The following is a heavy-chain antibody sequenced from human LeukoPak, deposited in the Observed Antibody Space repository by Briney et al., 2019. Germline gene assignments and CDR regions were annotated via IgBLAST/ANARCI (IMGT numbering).Heavy chain of an antibody. CDR2: IRYDGSNK. CDR1: GFTFSSYG. Sequence: GGPLRLSCAASGFTFSSYGMHWVRQAPGKGLEWVAFIRYDGSNKYYADSVKGRFTISRDNSKNTLYLQMNSLRAEDTAVYYCAKDRYYYDSSGSAVDYWGQGTLVTVSS. CDR3: AKDRYYYDSSGSAVDY. V-gene: IGHV3-30*02. D-gene: IGHD3-22*01. J-gene: IGHJ4*02.